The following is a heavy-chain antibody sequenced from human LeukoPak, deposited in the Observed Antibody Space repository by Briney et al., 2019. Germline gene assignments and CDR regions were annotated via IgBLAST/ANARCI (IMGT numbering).Heavy chain of an antibody. Sequence: GSQRLSCAVSGFTLSNYWIHWVRQAPGKGLVWVSLVSSDGATTTYADSVKGRFTISRDNVKSTVYLQMSSLRAEDTAVYYCARAVGGLLDYWGQGTLVTVSS. V-gene: IGHV3-74*01. J-gene: IGHJ4*02. D-gene: IGHD2-15*01. CDR1: GFTLSNYW. CDR3: ARAVGGLLDY. CDR2: VSSDGATT.